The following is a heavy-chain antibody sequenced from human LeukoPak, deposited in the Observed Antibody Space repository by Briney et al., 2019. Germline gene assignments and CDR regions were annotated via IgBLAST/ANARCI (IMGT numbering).Heavy chain of an antibody. D-gene: IGHD2-2*03. Sequence: ASVKVPCKASGYTFTGYYMHWVRQAPGQGLEWMGWINPNSGGTNYAQKFQGRVTMTRDTSISTAYMELSRLRSDDTAVYYCARAGVGYCSSTSCFKRYNWFDPWGQGTLVTVSS. CDR2: INPNSGGT. CDR1: GYTFTGYY. J-gene: IGHJ5*02. V-gene: IGHV1-2*02. CDR3: ARAGVGYCSSTSCFKRYNWFDP.